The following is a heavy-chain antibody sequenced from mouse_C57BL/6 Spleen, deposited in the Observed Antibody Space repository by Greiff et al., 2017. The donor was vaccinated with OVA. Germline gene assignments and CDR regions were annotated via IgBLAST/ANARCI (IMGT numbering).Heavy chain of an antibody. V-gene: IGHV5-17*01. D-gene: IGHD1-1*01. J-gene: IGHJ1*03. Sequence: DVHLVESGGGLVKPGGSLKLSCAASGFTFSDYGMHWVRQAPEKGLEWVAYISSGSSTIYYADTVKGRFTISRDNAKNTLFLQMTSLRSEDTAMYYCAKTTIVARQYFDVWGTGTTVTVSS. CDR1: GFTFSDYG. CDR2: ISSGSSTI. CDR3: AKTTIVARQYFDV.